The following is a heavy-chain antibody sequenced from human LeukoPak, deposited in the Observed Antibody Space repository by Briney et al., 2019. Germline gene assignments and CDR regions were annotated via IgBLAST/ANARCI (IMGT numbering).Heavy chain of an antibody. CDR3: AKAVRRYYDILTGLDY. J-gene: IGHJ4*02. CDR1: GFTFDDYA. Sequence: SGGSLRLSCAASGFTFDDYAMHWVRQAPGKGLEWVSGISWNSGSIGYADSVKGRFTISRDNAKNSLYLQMNSLRAEDTALYYCAKAVRRYYDILTGLDYWGQGTLVTVSS. V-gene: IGHV3-9*01. CDR2: ISWNSGSI. D-gene: IGHD3-9*01.